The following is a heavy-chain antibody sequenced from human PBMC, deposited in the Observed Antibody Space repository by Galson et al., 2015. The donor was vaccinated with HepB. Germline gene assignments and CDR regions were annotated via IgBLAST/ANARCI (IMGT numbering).Heavy chain of an antibody. CDR2: IGSSSSYT. CDR1: GFTFSDYY. Sequence: SLRLSCAASGFTFSDYYMSWIRQAPGKGLEWVSYIGSSSSYTNYADSVKGRFTISRDNAKNSLYLQMNSLRAEDTAVYYCARDRVVAGTGYGMDVWGQGTTVTVSS. J-gene: IGHJ6*02. CDR3: ARDRVVAGTGYGMDV. V-gene: IGHV3-11*06. D-gene: IGHD6-19*01.